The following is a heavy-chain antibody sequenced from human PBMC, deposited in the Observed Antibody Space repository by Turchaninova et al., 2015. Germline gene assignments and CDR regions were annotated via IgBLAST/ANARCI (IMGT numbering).Heavy chain of an antibody. Sequence: EVQLVESGGGLIQPGGSLRLSCAASGFTFSSYWMHWVRQAPGMGLVWVSRLNHDGSSSIYADSGRGRFTSSRDNARNTLYLQMNSLRPEDTAVYYCARVGASGNYDYWGQGTLVTVSS. CDR1: GFTFSSYW. CDR3: ARVGASGNYDY. V-gene: IGHV3-74*01. CDR2: LNHDGSSS. J-gene: IGHJ4*02. D-gene: IGHD3-10*01.